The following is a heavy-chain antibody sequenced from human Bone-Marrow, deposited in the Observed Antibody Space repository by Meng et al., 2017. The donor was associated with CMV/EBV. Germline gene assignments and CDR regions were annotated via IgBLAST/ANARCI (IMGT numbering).Heavy chain of an antibody. J-gene: IGHJ4*02. D-gene: IGHD2-15*01. V-gene: IGHV3-7*01. CDR3: ARDLYDF. CDR2: IDHDGSEK. CDR1: GLSFISFW. Sequence: GGSLRLSCEMSGLSFISFWMVWVRQAPGKGLEGVATIDHDGSEKFYVDSVKGRFTISRDNAKNSLHLQMDSLRAEDTAVYYCARDLYDFWGQGILVTVSS.